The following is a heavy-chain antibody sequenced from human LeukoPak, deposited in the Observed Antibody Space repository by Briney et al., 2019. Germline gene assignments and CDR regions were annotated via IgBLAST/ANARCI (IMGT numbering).Heavy chain of an antibody. Sequence: GGSLRLSCAASGFTFSSYAMHWVRQAPGKGLEWVAVISYDGSNKYYADSVKGRFTISRDNSKNTLYLQMNSLRAEDTAVYYCAREVSSWTQVTFDYWGQGTLVTVSS. CDR1: GFTFSSYA. D-gene: IGHD6-13*01. V-gene: IGHV3-30*04. J-gene: IGHJ4*02. CDR3: AREVSSWTQVTFDY. CDR2: ISYDGSNK.